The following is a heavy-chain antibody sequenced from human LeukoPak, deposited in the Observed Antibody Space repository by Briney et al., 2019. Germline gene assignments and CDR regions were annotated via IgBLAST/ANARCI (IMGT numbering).Heavy chain of an antibody. CDR2: IIPIFGTA. Sequence: GASVKVSRKASGGTFSSYAISWVRQAPGQGLEWMGGIIPIFGTANYAQKFQGRATITADESTSTAYMELSSLRSEDTAVYYCARGYVDLYYYYYMDVWGKGTTVTISS. CDR1: GGTFSSYA. D-gene: IGHD3-16*01. CDR3: ARGYVDLYYYYYMDV. V-gene: IGHV1-69*13. J-gene: IGHJ6*03.